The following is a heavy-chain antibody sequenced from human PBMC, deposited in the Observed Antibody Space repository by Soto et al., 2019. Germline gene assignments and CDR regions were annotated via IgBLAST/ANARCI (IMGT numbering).Heavy chain of an antibody. CDR2: ISGGGGST. D-gene: IGHD2-15*01. V-gene: IGHV3-23*01. CDR1: GFTFSSYA. J-gene: IGHJ5*02. CDR3: AKVPATLWFSDHWFDP. Sequence: GGSLRLSCAASGFTFSSYAMSWVRQAPGKGLEWVSAISGGGGSTYYADSVKGRFTISRDNSKNTLYLQMNSLRAEDTAVYYCAKVPATLWFSDHWFDPWGQGTLVTVSS.